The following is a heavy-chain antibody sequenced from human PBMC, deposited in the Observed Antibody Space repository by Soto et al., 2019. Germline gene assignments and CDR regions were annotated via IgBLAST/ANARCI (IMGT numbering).Heavy chain of an antibody. D-gene: IGHD1-26*01. Sequence: QVQLVESGGGMVQPGRSLRLSCVASGFTFSSYGMHWVRQAPGKGLEWVAIISYDGSNTYYADSVKGRFTISRDNSKNTLYLKMNGLRAEDTSVYYCAKEGGLSGSYYISSSYYFDYWGQGTLVTVSS. CDR2: ISYDGSNT. V-gene: IGHV3-30*18. CDR1: GFTFSSYG. CDR3: AKEGGLSGSYYISSSYYFDY. J-gene: IGHJ4*02.